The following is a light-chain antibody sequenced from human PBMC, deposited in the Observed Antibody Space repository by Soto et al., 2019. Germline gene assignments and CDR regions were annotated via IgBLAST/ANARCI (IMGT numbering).Light chain of an antibody. CDR1: SSNIGRNT. J-gene: IGLJ1*01. Sequence: QSVLTQPPSASGTPGQRVTISCSGSSSNIGRNTVDWYQHLPGTAPKLLIYSNDQRPSGVPDRFSGSKSGTSASLAISGLQAEDEAGYYCASWDDSLNGLVFGTGTKVTVL. CDR3: ASWDDSLNGLV. CDR2: SND. V-gene: IGLV1-44*01.